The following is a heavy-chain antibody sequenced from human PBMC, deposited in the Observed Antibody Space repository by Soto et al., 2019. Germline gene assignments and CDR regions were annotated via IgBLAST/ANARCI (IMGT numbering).Heavy chain of an antibody. D-gene: IGHD6-13*01. J-gene: IGHJ5*02. CDR1: GYTFTSYG. V-gene: IGHV1-18*01. CDR3: ASDAAPGLNGS. Sequence: QVQLVQSGAEVKKPGASVKVSCKASGYTFTSYGISWVRQAPGQGLEWMGWISAYNGNTKYVQKFQGRVTMTTDTSTSTASMELRSLSSADTAVYYCASDAAPGLNGSWGQGTLVTVSP. CDR2: ISAYNGNT.